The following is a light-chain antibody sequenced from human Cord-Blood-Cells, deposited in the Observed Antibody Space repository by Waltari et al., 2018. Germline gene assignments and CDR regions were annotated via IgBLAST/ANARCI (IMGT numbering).Light chain of an antibody. CDR3: CSYAGSSTFVV. CDR2: EGS. CDR1: SSDVGGYNL. J-gene: IGLJ2*01. Sequence: QSALTQPASVSGSPGQSITISCTGTSSDVGGYNLVSWYHQHPGKAPKLMIYEGSKRPSGVSNRFSGSKSGNTASLTISGLQAEDEADYYCCSYAGSSTFVVFGGGTKLTVL. V-gene: IGLV2-23*03.